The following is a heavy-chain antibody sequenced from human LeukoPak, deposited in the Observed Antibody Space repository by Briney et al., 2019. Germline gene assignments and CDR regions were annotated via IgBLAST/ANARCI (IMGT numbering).Heavy chain of an antibody. CDR1: GFTFSSYA. CDR3: AKHRGPKRMTTLVVVIGAYMDV. CDR2: ISGSGGDP. J-gene: IGHJ6*03. D-gene: IGHD3-22*01. V-gene: IGHV3-23*01. Sequence: GGSLRLSCAASGFTFSSYAMSWVRQAPGKGLEWVSDISGSGGDPYYVDSVKGRFTISRDNSKNTLDPQMNSLRAEDTAVYYCAKHRGPKRMTTLVVVIGAYMDVWGKGTTVTVSS.